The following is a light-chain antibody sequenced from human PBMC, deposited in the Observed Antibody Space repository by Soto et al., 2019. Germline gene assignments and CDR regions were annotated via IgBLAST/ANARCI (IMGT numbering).Light chain of an antibody. CDR2: GAS. V-gene: IGKV3-20*01. Sequence: EFVLTQSPGTLSLSPGERATLSCRASQSISSGYLAWYQQKPGQAPRLLIYGASSRATGIPDRFSGSGSGTDFTLTFSRLDPEDFAVYYCQQYGSSPWTFGQGTKVDIK. J-gene: IGKJ1*01. CDR3: QQYGSSPWT. CDR1: QSISSGY.